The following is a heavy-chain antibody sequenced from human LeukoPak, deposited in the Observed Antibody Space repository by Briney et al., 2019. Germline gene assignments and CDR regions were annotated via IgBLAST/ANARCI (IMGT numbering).Heavy chain of an antibody. J-gene: IGHJ4*02. CDR3: ARVYGPYMVRGVIIGY. D-gene: IGHD3-10*01. Sequence: ASVKVSCKASGYTFTSFDINWVRQATGQGLEWMGWMNPNSGNTGYAQKFQGRVTMTRNTSISTAYMELSSLRSEDTAVYYCARVYGPYMVRGVIIGYWGQGTLVTVSS. CDR1: GYTFTSFD. CDR2: MNPNSGNT. V-gene: IGHV1-8*02.